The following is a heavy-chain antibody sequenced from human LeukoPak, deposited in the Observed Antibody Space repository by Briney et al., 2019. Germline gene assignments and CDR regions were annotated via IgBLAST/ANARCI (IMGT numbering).Heavy chain of an antibody. CDR1: GFTFSDYY. V-gene: IGHV3-11*04. D-gene: IGHD4-17*01. J-gene: IGHJ4*02. CDR3: ARGGTTVTPVEPYYFDY. CDR2: ISSSGSTI. Sequence: GGSLRLSCAASGFTFSDYYMSWIGQAPGKGLEWVSYISSSGSTIYYADSVKGRFTISRDSAKNSLYLQMNSLRAEDTAVYYCARGGTTVTPVEPYYFDYWGQGTLVTVSS.